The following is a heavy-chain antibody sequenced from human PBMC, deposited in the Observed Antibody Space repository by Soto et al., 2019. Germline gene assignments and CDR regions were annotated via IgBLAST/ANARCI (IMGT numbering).Heavy chain of an antibody. Sequence: EVQLVESGGRLVQPGRSLRLSCVGTGLNFDDFAMHWVRQAPGKGLEWVSGITWHRRVLAYADSVKGRFTISRDNARNSLYLQMDSLRDEDTALYYCAKGRYDFWSPYDFDAWGQGTLVTVSS. CDR1: GLNFDDFA. CDR2: ITWHRRVL. V-gene: IGHV3-9*01. CDR3: AKGRYDFWSPYDFDA. J-gene: IGHJ4*02. D-gene: IGHD3-3*01.